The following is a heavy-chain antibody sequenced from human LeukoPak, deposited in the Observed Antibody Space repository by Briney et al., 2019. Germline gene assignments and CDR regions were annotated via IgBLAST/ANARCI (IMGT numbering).Heavy chain of an antibody. V-gene: IGHV3-48*03. Sequence: GGSLRLSCEGSGFRFINFEMNWVRQAPGKGLEWVSFISSSGHTIYYADSVKGRFTIYRDNAKNSLYLQMNSLRDEDTAVYYCARARGAGAGGHLDHWGRGTLVTVSS. CDR2: ISSSGHTI. CDR3: ARARGAGAGGHLDH. D-gene: IGHD6-19*01. J-gene: IGHJ4*02. CDR1: GFRFINFE.